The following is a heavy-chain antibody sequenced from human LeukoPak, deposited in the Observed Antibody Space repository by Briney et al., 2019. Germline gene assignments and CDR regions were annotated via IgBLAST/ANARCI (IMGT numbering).Heavy chain of an antibody. CDR2: ISGDGTTT. V-gene: IGHV3-74*01. D-gene: IGHD6-13*01. Sequence: GGSLRLSFATSGFTFSTSWMHWVRQAPGKGLVWVSRISGDGTTTTYADSVKGRFTISRDNAKNTLFLQMNSLRVDDTAVYYCTRLRSSSGYDYWGQGALVTVSS. CDR1: GFTFSTSW. J-gene: IGHJ4*02. CDR3: TRLRSSSGYDY.